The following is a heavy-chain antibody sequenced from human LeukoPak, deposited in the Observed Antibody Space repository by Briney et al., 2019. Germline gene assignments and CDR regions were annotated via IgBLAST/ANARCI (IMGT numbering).Heavy chain of an antibody. CDR2: IDIYSTKT. D-gene: IGHD3-10*01. V-gene: IGHV3-23*05. J-gene: IGHJ4*02. Sequence: GGSPRLSCATSGFTFSTYAMTWGRQAPGKGLEWVSAIDIYSTKTNYADSVKGRFTISRDNSKNTLYLQMNSLRGEDTAIYYCARDYKADFWGQGTLVTVSS. CDR1: GFTFSTYA. CDR3: ARDYKADF.